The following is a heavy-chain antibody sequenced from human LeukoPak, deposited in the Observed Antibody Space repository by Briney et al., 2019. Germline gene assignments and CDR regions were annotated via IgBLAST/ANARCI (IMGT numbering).Heavy chain of an antibody. CDR3: ARGTGFGELSDY. D-gene: IGHD3-10*01. CDR2: INSDGSST. CDR1: GFTLSSYW. Sequence: GGSLRLSCAASGFTLSSYWMHWVRQAPGKGLVWVSRINSDGSSTSYADSVKGRFNISRDNAKNTLYLQMNSLRAEDTAVYYCARGTGFGELSDYWGQGTLVTVSS. J-gene: IGHJ4*02. V-gene: IGHV3-74*01.